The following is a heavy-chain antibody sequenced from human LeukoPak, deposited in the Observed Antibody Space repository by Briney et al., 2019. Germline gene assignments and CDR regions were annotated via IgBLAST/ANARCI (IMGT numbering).Heavy chain of an antibody. CDR2: INHSGST. Sequence: PSETLSLTCAVYGGSFSGYYWSWLRQPPGKGLEWIGEINHSGSTNYNPSLKSRVTISVDTSKNQFSLKLSSVTAADTAVYYCARLHRRITMLVVVTKSRDAFDIWGQGTMVTVSS. CDR1: GGSFSGYY. D-gene: IGHD3-22*01. J-gene: IGHJ3*02. CDR3: ARLHRRITMLVVVTKSRDAFDI. V-gene: IGHV4-34*01.